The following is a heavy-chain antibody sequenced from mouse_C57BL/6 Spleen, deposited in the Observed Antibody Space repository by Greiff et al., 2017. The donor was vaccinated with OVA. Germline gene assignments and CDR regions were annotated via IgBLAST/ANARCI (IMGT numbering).Heavy chain of an antibody. D-gene: IGHD1-1*01. J-gene: IGHJ1*03. V-gene: IGHV1-80*01. CDR3: ARNNYGSTKGYFDV. Sequence: VQLQQSGAELVKPGASVKISCKASGYAFSSYWMNWVKQRPGKGLEWIGQIYPGDGDTNYNGKFKGKATLTADKSSSTAYMPLSSLTSEDSAVYFCARNNYGSTKGYFDVWGTGTTVTVSS. CDR2: IYPGDGDT. CDR1: GYAFSSYW.